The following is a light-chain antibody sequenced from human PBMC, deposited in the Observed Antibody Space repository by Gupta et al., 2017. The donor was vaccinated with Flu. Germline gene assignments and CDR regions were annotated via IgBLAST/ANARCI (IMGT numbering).Light chain of an antibody. CDR2: GKN. Sequence: SSELTQDPAASVTLRHTVRLTCQVDSLRTYYASWYQQKTVQAPVLVLYGKNNRISGIPDRFSGSSSGGTASLTVTGAQAEDEADYYCSSRETTNINVEFGGGTRLTVL. CDR3: SSRETTNINVE. CDR1: SLRTYY. J-gene: IGLJ2*01. V-gene: IGLV3-19*01.